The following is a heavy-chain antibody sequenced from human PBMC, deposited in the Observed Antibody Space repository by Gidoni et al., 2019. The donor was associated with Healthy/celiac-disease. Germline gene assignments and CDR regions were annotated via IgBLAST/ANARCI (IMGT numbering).Heavy chain of an antibody. CDR2: ISGSGGST. D-gene: IGHD6-13*01. CDR3: AKSDSYSSSWPFDY. Sequence: EVQLLESGGGLVQPGGTLRLSCAASGFTFSSYAMSWVRQAPGKGLEWVSAISGSGGSTYYADSVKGRFTISSDNSKNTLYLQMNSLRAEDTAVYYCAKSDSYSSSWPFDYWGQGTLVTVSS. CDR1: GFTFSSYA. J-gene: IGHJ4*02. V-gene: IGHV3-23*01.